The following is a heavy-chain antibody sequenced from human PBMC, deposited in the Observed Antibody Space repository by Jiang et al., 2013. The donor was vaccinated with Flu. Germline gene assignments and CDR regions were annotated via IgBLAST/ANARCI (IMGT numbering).Heavy chain of an antibody. CDR3: ATLRGSTYDTFLADF. CDR1: GFTFNYYG. Sequence: QLVESGGGVVQPGGSLRLSCAASGFTFNYYGMHWVRQSPGKGLEWVASLWHDGSNRFYGDSVRGRFTISRDNSKNTLYLQMNSLRPEDTAVYFCATLRGSTYDTFLADFWGQGTLVTVSS. D-gene: IGHD3-9*01. V-gene: IGHV3-30*02. J-gene: IGHJ4*02. CDR2: LWHDGSNR.